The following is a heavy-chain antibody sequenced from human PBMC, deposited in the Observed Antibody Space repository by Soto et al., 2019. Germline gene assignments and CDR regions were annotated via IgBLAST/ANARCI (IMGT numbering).Heavy chain of an antibody. CDR2: ISYDGSNK. Sequence: QVQLVESGGGVVQPGRSLRLSCAASGFTFSSYAMHWVRQAPGKGLEWVAVISYDGSNKYYADSVKGRFTISRDNSKNTLYLQINSLRAEDTAVYYCARAESYYFDYWGQGTLVTVSS. V-gene: IGHV3-30-3*01. J-gene: IGHJ4*02. CDR1: GFTFSSYA. CDR3: ARAESYYFDY.